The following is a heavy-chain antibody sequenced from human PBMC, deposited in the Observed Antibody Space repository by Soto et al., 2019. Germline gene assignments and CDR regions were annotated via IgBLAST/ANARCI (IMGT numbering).Heavy chain of an antibody. CDR2: ISYTGST. D-gene: IGHD2-15*01. Sequence: PSETLSLTCTVSGDSIRSYYWSWIRQPPGKGLEWIGYISYTGSTHYNPSLKSRVTISADTSKNQFSLKLSSVTTADTALYYCAREGVAAPYYSCGMDVWGQGSTVTVSS. CDR1: GDSIRSYY. CDR3: AREGVAAPYYSCGMDV. V-gene: IGHV4-59*01. J-gene: IGHJ6*02.